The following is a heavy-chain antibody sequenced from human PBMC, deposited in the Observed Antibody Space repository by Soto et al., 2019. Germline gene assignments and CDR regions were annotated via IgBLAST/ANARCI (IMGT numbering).Heavy chain of an antibody. Sequence: GGSLRLSCAASGFTFSSYAMSWVRQAPGKGLEWVSAISGSGGSTYYADSVKGRFTLSRDNSKNTLYLQMNSLRAEDTAVYYCANPDILTGYGYWGQGTLVTVSS. CDR3: ANPDILTGYGY. CDR1: GFTFSSYA. CDR2: ISGSGGST. D-gene: IGHD3-9*01. J-gene: IGHJ4*02. V-gene: IGHV3-23*01.